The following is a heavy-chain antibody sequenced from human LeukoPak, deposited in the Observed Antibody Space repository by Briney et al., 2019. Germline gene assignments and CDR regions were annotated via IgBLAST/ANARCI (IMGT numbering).Heavy chain of an antibody. Sequence: GASVKVSCKASGGTFSSYAISWMRQAPGQGLEWMGGIIPIFGTANYAQKFQGRVTITADKSTSTAYMELSSLRSEDTAVYYCASHRVDTMVRGVPPPGAFDIWGQGTMVTVSS. J-gene: IGHJ3*02. V-gene: IGHV1-69*06. CDR2: IIPIFGTA. CDR3: ASHRVDTMVRGVPPPGAFDI. CDR1: GGTFSSYA. D-gene: IGHD3-10*01.